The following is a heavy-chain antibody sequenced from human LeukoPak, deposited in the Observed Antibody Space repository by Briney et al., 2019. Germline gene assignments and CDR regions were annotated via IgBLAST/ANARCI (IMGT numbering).Heavy chain of an antibody. CDR1: GGSISNSNYY. Sequence: SETLSLTRTVSGGSISNSNYYWGWIRQPPGKGLEWLGSIQYSGSTHYNPSLKSRVTISVDTSKNQFSLNLNSVTAADTAVYYCARHSFDYDSSGYFYSFDYWGQGTLVTVSS. CDR2: IQYSGST. V-gene: IGHV4-39*01. D-gene: IGHD3-22*01. CDR3: ARHSFDYDSSGYFYSFDY. J-gene: IGHJ4*02.